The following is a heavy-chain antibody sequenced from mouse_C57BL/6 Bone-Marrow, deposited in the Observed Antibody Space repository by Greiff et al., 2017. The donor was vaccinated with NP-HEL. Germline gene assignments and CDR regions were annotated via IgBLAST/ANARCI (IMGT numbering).Heavy chain of an antibody. V-gene: IGHV2-9-1*01. CDR2: IWTGGGT. CDR3: ATSLLRKYYAMDY. D-gene: IGHD1-2*01. Sequence: VKLMESGPGLVAPSQSLSITCTVSGFSLTSYAISWVRQPPGKGLEWLGVIWTGGGTNYNSALKSRLSISKDNSKSQVFLKMNSLQTDDTARYYCATSLLRKYYAMDYWGQGTSVTVSS. J-gene: IGHJ4*01. CDR1: GFSLTSYA.